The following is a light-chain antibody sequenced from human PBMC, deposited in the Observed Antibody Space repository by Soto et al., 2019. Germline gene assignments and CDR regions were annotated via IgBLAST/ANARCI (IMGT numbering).Light chain of an antibody. J-gene: IGKJ1*01. CDR3: QHYGGSSGT. V-gene: IGKV3-20*01. CDR1: QSVSSSY. Sequence: VVLTKSTGTLSLSPGERATLSCRASQSVSSSYLAWYQQKPGQAPRLLMYGAFIRATGIPDRFSGSGSGTDFTLTISRLETEDFAVYYCQHYGGSSGTFGQVTKV. CDR2: GAF.